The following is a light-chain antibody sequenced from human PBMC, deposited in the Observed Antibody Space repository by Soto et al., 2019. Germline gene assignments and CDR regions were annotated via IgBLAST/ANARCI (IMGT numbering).Light chain of an antibody. CDR2: DAY. CDR3: QQRHMWPIT. J-gene: IGKJ5*01. V-gene: IGKV3-11*01. Sequence: VLTQSPVPLSLSPGERAALSCKASQSFRGLLAWYQQKPGQAPRLLIYDAYNRATGIPPRFSGSGSGTDFTLTISSLEPEDSAVYYCQQRHMWPITFGQGTRLEIK. CDR1: QSFRGL.